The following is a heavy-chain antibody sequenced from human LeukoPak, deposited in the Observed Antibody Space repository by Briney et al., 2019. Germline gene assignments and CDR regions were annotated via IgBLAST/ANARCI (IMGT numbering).Heavy chain of an antibody. D-gene: IGHD5-18*01. Sequence: GGSLRLSCAASGFSFSSYAMSWVRQAPGQGLEWVSTITDIGGTTYYADSVEGRFTISRDNSKNMLYLQMDNLRVEDTAVFYCATTGQGYTYGFDYWGQGTLSPSPQ. CDR1: GFSFSSYA. V-gene: IGHV3-23*01. CDR2: ITDIGGTT. CDR3: ATTGQGYTYGFDY. J-gene: IGHJ4*02.